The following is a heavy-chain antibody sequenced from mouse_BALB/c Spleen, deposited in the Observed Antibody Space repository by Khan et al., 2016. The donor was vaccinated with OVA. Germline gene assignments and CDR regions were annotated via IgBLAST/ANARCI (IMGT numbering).Heavy chain of an antibody. D-gene: IGHD2-2*01. J-gene: IGHJ3*01. V-gene: IGHV1-42*01. Sequence: VQLKESGPELMKPGTSVKISCKASGYSFTSYYIHWVKQSPGKSLEWIGYIDPFTGDTTYNQKFKGKATLTVDKSSSTAYMHLSSLTSEDSAVYYCARHGYVAWFAYWGQGTLVTVSA. CDR3: ARHGYVAWFAY. CDR2: IDPFTGDT. CDR1: GYSFTSYY.